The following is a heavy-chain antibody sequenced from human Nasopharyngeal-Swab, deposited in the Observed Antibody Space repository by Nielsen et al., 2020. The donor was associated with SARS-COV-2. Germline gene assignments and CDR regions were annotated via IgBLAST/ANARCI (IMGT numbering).Heavy chain of an antibody. CDR3: ARDFDPATAGALDI. J-gene: IGHJ3*02. CDR2: INPSGGQT. V-gene: IGHV1-46*01. D-gene: IGHD2-2*01. Sequence: ASVKVSCKASGYTFRIYYMHWVRQAPGQGLEWMGLINPSGGQTTYAQQFQGRVTMTRDTSTSTVYLALSSLRSEDTAVYYCARDFDPATAGALDILGQGTMVTVSS. CDR1: GYTFRIYY.